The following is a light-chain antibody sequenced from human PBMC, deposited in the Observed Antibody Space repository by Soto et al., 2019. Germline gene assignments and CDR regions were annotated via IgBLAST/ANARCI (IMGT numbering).Light chain of an antibody. CDR3: LQDYDYPYT. CDR2: AAS. J-gene: IGKJ2*01. V-gene: IGKV1-6*01. CDR1: QGIRDD. Sequence: AIQMTQSPSSLSASVGDRVTITCRASQGIRDDLAWYQQRPGKAPKLLIYAASNLQSGVPSRFSGSGSGTDFTLIISSLQPEDFATHYCLQDYDYPYTFGQGTKLEIK.